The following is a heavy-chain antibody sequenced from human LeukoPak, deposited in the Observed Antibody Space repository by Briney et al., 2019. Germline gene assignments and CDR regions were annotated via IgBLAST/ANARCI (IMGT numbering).Heavy chain of an antibody. CDR1: GFTFSNYA. D-gene: IGHD2-2*01. CDR3: ARDLEGCSSTSCYRYFDY. CDR2: IKQDGSEK. Sequence: GGSLRLSCAASGFTFSNYAMTWVGQAPGKGLEWVANIKQDGSEKYYVDSVKGRFTISRDNAKNSLYLQMNSLRAEDTAVYYCARDLEGCSSTSCYRYFDYWGQGTLVTVSS. J-gene: IGHJ4*02. V-gene: IGHV3-7*01.